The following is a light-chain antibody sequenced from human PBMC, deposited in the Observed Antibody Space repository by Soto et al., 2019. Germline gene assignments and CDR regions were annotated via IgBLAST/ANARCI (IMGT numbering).Light chain of an antibody. CDR2: DAS. CDR1: QTISTW. V-gene: IGKV1-5*01. J-gene: IGKJ5*01. CDR3: QEYNAYSMT. Sequence: GERVTITCRASQTISTWMAWYQQKPGKAPKLLVYDASTLQSGVASRFSGSGSGTEFTLSISSLQPDDFGTYYCQEYNAYSMTFGQGTRLAIK.